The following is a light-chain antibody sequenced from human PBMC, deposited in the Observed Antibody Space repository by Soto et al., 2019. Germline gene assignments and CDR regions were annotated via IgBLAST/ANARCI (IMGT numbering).Light chain of an antibody. CDR3: QQYNNWPPN. J-gene: IGKJ5*01. CDR1: QTLSNS. Sequence: EIVLTQSPGTLSLSPGERATLSCRASQTLSNSFIAWYQQKPGQAPRLLIYDTSSRATGVPARFSGSGSGTEFTLTVSSLQSEDIAVYFCQQYNNWPPNFGQGTRLEIK. V-gene: IGKV3D-15*01. CDR2: DTS.